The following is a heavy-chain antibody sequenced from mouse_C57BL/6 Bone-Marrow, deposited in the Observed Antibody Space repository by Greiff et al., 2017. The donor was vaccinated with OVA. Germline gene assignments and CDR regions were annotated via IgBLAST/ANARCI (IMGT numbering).Heavy chain of an antibody. CDR2: ISYDGSN. CDR3: ARNVPYYGSSSWFAY. D-gene: IGHD1-1*01. Sequence: EVKLMESGPGLVKPSQSLSLTCSVTGYSITSGYYWNWIRQFPGNQLEWMGYISYDGSNNYNPSLKNRISITRDTSKNQFFLKLNSVTTEDTATYYCARNVPYYGSSSWFAYWGQGTLVTVSA. V-gene: IGHV3-6*01. CDR1: GYSITSGYY. J-gene: IGHJ3*01.